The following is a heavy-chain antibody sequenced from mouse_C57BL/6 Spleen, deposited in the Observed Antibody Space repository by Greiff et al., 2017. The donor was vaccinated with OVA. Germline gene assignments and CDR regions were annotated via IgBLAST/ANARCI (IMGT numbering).Heavy chain of an antibody. Sequence: QVQLQQPGAELVKPGASVKLSCKASGYTFTSYWMHWVMQRPGQGLEWIGMIHPNSGSTNYNEKFKSKATLTVDKSSSTAYMQLSSLTSEDSAVYYCARSDYYGSSFWYFDVWGTGTTVTVSS. CDR1: GYTFTSYW. CDR3: ARSDYYGSSFWYFDV. CDR2: IHPNSGST. D-gene: IGHD1-1*01. V-gene: IGHV1-64*01. J-gene: IGHJ1*03.